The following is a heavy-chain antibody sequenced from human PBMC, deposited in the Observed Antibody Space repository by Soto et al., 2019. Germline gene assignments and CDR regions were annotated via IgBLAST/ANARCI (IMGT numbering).Heavy chain of an antibody. D-gene: IGHD2-8*01. Sequence: EVQLLESGGGFIHPGGSLRLSCAASGFSFSSFAMNWVRQAPGKGLEWVSIISGSADSTFYADSVKGRFTISRDKSKSRLDLQINSLRAEDTAVYYCAKTRGAMIYAISVYGMDVWGQGTTVTVSS. CDR3: AKTRGAMIYAISVYGMDV. V-gene: IGHV3-23*01. J-gene: IGHJ6*02. CDR2: ISGSADST. CDR1: GFSFSSFA.